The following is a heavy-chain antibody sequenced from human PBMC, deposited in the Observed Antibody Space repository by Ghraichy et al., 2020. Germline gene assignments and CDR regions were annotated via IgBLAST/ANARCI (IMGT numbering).Heavy chain of an antibody. CDR1: GFTFSSYG. V-gene: IGHV3-33*08. J-gene: IGHJ5*02. CDR2: IWYDGSNK. Sequence: GEYLNISCAASGFTFSSYGMHWVRQAPGKGLEWVAVIWYDGSNKYYADSVKGRFTISRDNSKNTLYLQMNSLRAEDTTVYYCARVYCSGGSCYSRPDLGWFDPWGQGTLVTVSS. D-gene: IGHD2-15*01. CDR3: ARVYCSGGSCYSRPDLGWFDP.